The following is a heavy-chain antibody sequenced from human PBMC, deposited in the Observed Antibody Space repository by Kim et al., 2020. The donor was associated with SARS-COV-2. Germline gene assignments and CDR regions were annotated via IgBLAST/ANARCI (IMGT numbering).Heavy chain of an antibody. D-gene: IGHD5-12*01. V-gene: IGHV6-1*01. Sequence: VKSRITINPDTSKNQFSLQLNSVTPEDTAVYYCARDRVATIGYYYYGMDVWGQGTTVTVSS. J-gene: IGHJ6*02. CDR3: ARDRVATIGYYYYGMDV.